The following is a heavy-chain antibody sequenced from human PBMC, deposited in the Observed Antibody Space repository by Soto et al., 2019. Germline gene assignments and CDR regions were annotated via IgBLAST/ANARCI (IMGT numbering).Heavy chain of an antibody. D-gene: IGHD4-4*01. Sequence: PGGSLGLSSAGSGFTFFSYWMDWVRQAPGKGLVWVSRISRDGTTTDYADSVKGRFTISRDNAKNTLFLQMNSLRAEDTAVYYCAKPPHYHSDYVFFDLWGRGTLVTVSS. CDR1: GFTFFSYW. V-gene: IGHV3-74*01. J-gene: IGHJ4*02. CDR2: ISRDGTTT. CDR3: AKPPHYHSDYVFFDL.